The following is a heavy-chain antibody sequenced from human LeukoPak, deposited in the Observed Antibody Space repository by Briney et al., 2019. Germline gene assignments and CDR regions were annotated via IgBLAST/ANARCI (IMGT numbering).Heavy chain of an antibody. CDR2: ISSSSSYI. CDR3: ARWGAAQYYFDY. V-gene: IGHV3-21*01. Sequence: TGGSLRLSCAASGFTFSSYSMNWVRQAPGKGLEWVSSISSSSSYIYYAGSVKGRFTISRDNAKNSLYLQMNSLRAEDTAVYYCARWGAAQYYFDYWGQGTLVTVSS. D-gene: IGHD6-6*01. CDR1: GFTFSSYS. J-gene: IGHJ4*02.